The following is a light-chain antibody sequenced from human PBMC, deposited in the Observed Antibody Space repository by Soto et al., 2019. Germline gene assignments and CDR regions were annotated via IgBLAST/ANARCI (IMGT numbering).Light chain of an antibody. J-gene: IGKJ1*01. CDR3: QQYNTYST. CDR2: KAS. Sequence: DIQMTQSPSTLSASVGDRVTITCRASQRINSWLAWYQQKPGKAPKLLIYKASSLQSGVPSRFSGSGSGTEFTLTISSLQPDDFATYYCQQYNTYSTFGQGTKVEI. V-gene: IGKV1-5*03. CDR1: QRINSW.